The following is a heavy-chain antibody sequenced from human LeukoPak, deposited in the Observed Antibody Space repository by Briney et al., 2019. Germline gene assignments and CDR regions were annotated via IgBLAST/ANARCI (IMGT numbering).Heavy chain of an antibody. D-gene: IGHD3-10*02. J-gene: IGHJ6*04. CDR3: AELGITMIGGV. V-gene: IGHV3-7*01. Sequence: GGSLRLSCAASGFTFSNYNMNWVRQAPGKGLEWVANINQDGSEKFYVDSVRGRFTISRDNAKNSLYLQMNSLRAEDTAVYYCAELGITMIGGVWGKGTTVTISS. CDR2: INQDGSEK. CDR1: GFTFSNYN.